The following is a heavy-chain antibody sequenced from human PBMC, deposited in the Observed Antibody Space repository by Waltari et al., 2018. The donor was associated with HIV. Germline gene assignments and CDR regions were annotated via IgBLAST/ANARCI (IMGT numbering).Heavy chain of an antibody. CDR3: TRDQNYFDSSAFYYFPDY. J-gene: IGHJ4*02. V-gene: IGHV3-49*03. Sequence: EVQLVESGGGLLQPGRSLRLSCTASGFTFGDYAMSWFRQAPGKGLEWVGFIRSKPYGGSAEYAASVKVRFTISRDDSKSIAYLQMNSLKTEDTAVYYCTRDQNYFDSSAFYYFPDYWGQGTLVTVSS. D-gene: IGHD3-22*01. CDR2: IRSKPYGGSA. CDR1: GFTFGDYA.